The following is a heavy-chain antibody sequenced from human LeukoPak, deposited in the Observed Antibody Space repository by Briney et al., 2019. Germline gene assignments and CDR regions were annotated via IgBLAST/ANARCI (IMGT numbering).Heavy chain of an antibody. CDR1: GYTFTSYG. D-gene: IGHD2-2*02. J-gene: IGHJ6*02. Sequence: GSVKVSCKASGYTFTSYGISWVRQAPGQGLDGMGWISAYNGNTNYAQKLQGRVTMTTDTSTSTAYMELRRLRSDHPAVYYCARDGHIVVVPAAIRGYYYYGMEVWGQGTTVTVFS. CDR2: ISAYNGNT. V-gene: IGHV1-18*01. CDR3: ARDGHIVVVPAAIRGYYYYGMEV.